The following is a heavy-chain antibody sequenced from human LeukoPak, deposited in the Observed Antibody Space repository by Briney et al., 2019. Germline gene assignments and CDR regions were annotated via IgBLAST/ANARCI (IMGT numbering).Heavy chain of an antibody. J-gene: IGHJ4*02. CDR3: AREGGSGNYYFYTLNY. CDR1: GFTFSSHW. V-gene: IGHV3-74*01. CDR2: INSDGSSA. Sequence: GGSLRLSRAASGFTFSSHWMFWVRQAPGKGLVWVSRINSDGSSASYADSVKGRLTISRDNAKNTLYLQMNSLRAEDTAVYYCAREGGSGNYYFYTLNYWGQGTLVTVSS. D-gene: IGHD3-10*01.